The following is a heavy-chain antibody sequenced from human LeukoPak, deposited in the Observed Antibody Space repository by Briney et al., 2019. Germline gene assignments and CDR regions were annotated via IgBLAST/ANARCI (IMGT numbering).Heavy chain of an antibody. CDR1: GGSISSGGSY. Sequence: SQTLSLTCTVSGGSISSGGSYWSWIRQHPGKGLDWIGYIYFSGSTYYNPSLESRVTISVDTSKNQISLRLNSVTAADTAVYYCTREIGCGYGCYSHDFWGQGTLVTVSS. CDR3: TREIGCGYGCYSHDF. J-gene: IGHJ4*02. V-gene: IGHV4-31*03. D-gene: IGHD2-21*02. CDR2: IYFSGST.